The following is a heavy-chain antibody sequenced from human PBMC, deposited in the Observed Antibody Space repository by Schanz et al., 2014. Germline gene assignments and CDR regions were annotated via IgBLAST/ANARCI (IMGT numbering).Heavy chain of an antibody. CDR2: INPILGIA. J-gene: IGHJ6*03. CDR3: AGTYCSSTSCYTGYYYMDV. D-gene: IGHD2-2*02. Sequence: QVQLVQSGAEMKKPGASVKVSCKASGYTFTGYYMHWVRQAPGQGLEWMGWINPILGIANYAQNFQGRVTITADKSTSTAYMELTSLRSEDTAVYYCAGTYCSSTSCYTGYYYMDVWGKGTTVTVSS. CDR1: GYTFTGYY. V-gene: IGHV1-69*09.